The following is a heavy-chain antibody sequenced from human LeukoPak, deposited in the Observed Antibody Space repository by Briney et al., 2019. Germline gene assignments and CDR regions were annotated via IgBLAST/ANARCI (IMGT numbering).Heavy chain of an antibody. V-gene: IGHV3-7*05. CDR3: ARESLRAAPTY. CDR2: INADGYEK. D-gene: IGHD3-10*01. J-gene: IGHJ4*02. CDR1: GFTFCSYW. Sequence: GGSLRLSCAASGFTFCSYWMSWGRQAPGKGLEWVANINADGYEKYYVYSVKGRFTISGDNAKNSLYLQMNNLRPEDTAVYYCARESLRAAPTYWGQGTLVTVSS.